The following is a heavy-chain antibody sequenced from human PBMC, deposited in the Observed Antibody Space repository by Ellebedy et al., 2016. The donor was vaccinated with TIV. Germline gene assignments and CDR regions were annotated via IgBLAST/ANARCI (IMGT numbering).Heavy chain of an antibody. D-gene: IGHD3-22*01. V-gene: IGHV3-23*01. CDR1: GLTFSRYA. CDR3: AKGRGGGSDSSAPRYYFDY. CDR2: ISNTGSRT. J-gene: IGHJ4*02. Sequence: GESLNISCAASGLTFSRYAISSVRLAPGKGLEWVSTISNTGSRTYYADSVEGRFIISRDNSKKTLYLQMNSLRADDTAVYYCAKGRGGGSDSSAPRYYFDYWGLGTLVTVSS.